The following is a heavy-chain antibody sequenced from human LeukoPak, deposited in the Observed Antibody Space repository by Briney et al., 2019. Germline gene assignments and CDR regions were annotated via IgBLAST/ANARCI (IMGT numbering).Heavy chain of an antibody. CDR2: IHYSGST. CDR1: GDPISTTNYY. J-gene: IGHJ6*02. Sequence: SETLSLTCSVSGDPISTTNYYWDWIRQPPGKGLEWIGSIHYSGSTYYNPSLKSRVTISVDTSKSQFSLRLSSVAAADTAVYYCARHPLRLGMDVWGQGTTVTVSS. V-gene: IGHV4-39*01. D-gene: IGHD3-3*01. CDR3: ARHPLRLGMDV.